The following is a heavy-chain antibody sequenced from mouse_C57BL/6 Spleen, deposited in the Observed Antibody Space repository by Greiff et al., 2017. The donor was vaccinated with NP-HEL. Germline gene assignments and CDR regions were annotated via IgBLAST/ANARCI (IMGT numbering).Heavy chain of an antibody. CDR2: IRNKANNHAT. D-gene: IGHD1-1*01. V-gene: IGHV6-6*01. Sequence: EVQLQQSGGGLVQPGGSMKLSCAASGFTFSDAWMDWVRQSPEKGLEWVAEIRNKANNHATYYAESVKGRFTISRDDSKSSVYLQMNSLRAEDTGIYYCTRPRVVEGYFDVWGTGTTVTVSS. CDR1: GFTFSDAW. CDR3: TRPRVVEGYFDV. J-gene: IGHJ1*03.